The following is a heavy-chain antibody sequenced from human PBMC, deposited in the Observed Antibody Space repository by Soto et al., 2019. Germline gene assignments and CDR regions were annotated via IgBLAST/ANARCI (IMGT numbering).Heavy chain of an antibody. CDR2: INSDATIS. D-gene: IGHD2-15*01. CDR3: ARLSCDHSAFFSYGMDA. Sequence: GGSLSLSCAASGFSFATYWVEWVRQAAGNGAEWLSGINSDATISSYADSVKGRFTISRDNARNTLSLQMNSLRADDTAVYYCARLSCDHSAFFSYGMDAWGQGTTVTVSS. CDR1: GFSFATYW. J-gene: IGHJ6*02. V-gene: IGHV3-74*01.